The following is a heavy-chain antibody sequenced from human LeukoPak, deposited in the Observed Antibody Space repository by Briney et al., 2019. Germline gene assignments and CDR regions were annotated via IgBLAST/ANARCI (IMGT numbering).Heavy chain of an antibody. CDR1: GFTFSSYA. Sequence: AGGSLRLSCAASGFTFSSYAMSWVRQAPGKGLEWVSGISGSGGSTYYADSVKGRFTISRDNAKNTLYLQMNSLKSGDTAIYYCARRWEEYFFDYWGQGTLVIVSS. D-gene: IGHD1-26*01. CDR3: ARRWEEYFFDY. CDR2: ISGSGGST. J-gene: IGHJ4*02. V-gene: IGHV3-23*01.